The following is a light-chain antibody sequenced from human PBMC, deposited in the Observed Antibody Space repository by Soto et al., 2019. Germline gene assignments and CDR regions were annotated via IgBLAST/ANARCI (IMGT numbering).Light chain of an antibody. J-gene: IGKJ4*01. CDR2: GAS. CDR3: QQYGSSPPLT. CDR1: QSVSSSY. Sequence: EIVLTQSPGTLSLSPGERATLSCRASQSVSSSYLARYQQKPGQAPRLLIFGASSRATGIPDRFSGSGAGTDFTLTISRLVPEDYAVYYCQQYGSSPPLTFGGGTKVEIK. V-gene: IGKV3-20*01.